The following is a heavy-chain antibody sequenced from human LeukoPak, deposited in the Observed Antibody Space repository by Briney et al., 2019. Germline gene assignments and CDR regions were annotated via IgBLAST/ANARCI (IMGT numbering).Heavy chain of an antibody. CDR3: ARGHSVWRFGAAAGTYNWFDP. Sequence: PSETLSLTCAVYGGSFSGYYWSWIRQPPGKGLEWIGEINHSGSTNYNPSLKSRVTISVDTSKNQFSLKLSSVTAADTAVYYCARGHSVWRFGAAAGTYNWFDPWGQGTLVTVSS. D-gene: IGHD6-13*01. CDR1: GGSFSGYY. CDR2: INHSGST. V-gene: IGHV4-34*01. J-gene: IGHJ5*02.